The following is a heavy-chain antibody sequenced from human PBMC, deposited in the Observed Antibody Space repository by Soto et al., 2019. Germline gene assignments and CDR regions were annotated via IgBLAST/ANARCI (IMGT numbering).Heavy chain of an antibody. Sequence: SGPTLVKPTQTLTLTCTFSGFSLSTSGVGVGWIRQPPGKALEWLALIYWNDDKRYSPSLKSRLTITKDTSKNQVVLTMTNMDPVDTATYYCAHSRGGDSGYPTPYYYYYGMDVWGQGTTVTVSS. V-gene: IGHV2-5*01. CDR3: AHSRGGDSGYPTPYYYYYGMDV. J-gene: IGHJ6*02. D-gene: IGHD5-12*01. CDR2: IYWNDDK. CDR1: GFSLSTSGVG.